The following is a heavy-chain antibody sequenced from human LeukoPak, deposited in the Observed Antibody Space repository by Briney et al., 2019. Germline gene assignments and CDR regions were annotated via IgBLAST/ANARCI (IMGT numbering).Heavy chain of an antibody. CDR3: AKSEASSSWYDYYYYYMDV. CDR1: GFTFDDYA. J-gene: IGHJ6*03. Sequence: GGSLRLSCAASGFTFDDYAMHWVRQAPGKGLEWVSGISWNSGSIGYADSVKGRFTISRDNAKNSLYLQMNSLRAEDTAVYYCAKSEASSSWYDYYYYYMDVWGKGTTVTISS. V-gene: IGHV3-9*01. CDR2: ISWNSGSI. D-gene: IGHD6-13*01.